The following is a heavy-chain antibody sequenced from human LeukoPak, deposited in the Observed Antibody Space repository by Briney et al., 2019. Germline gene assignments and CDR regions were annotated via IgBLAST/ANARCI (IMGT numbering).Heavy chain of an antibody. D-gene: IGHD3-10*01. CDR1: GGSISSSSYY. Sequence: SETLSLTCTVSGGSISSSSYYWGWIRQPPGKGLEWIGSIYYSGSTYYNPSLKSRVTISVDMSKNQFSLKLSSVTAADTAVYYCARQINGSGTLDYWGQGTLVTVSS. J-gene: IGHJ4*02. V-gene: IGHV4-39*01. CDR2: IYYSGST. CDR3: ARQINGSGTLDY.